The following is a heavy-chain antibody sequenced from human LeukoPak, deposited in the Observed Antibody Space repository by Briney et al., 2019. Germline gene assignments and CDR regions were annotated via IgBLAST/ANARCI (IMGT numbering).Heavy chain of an antibody. CDR3: ARGNLGYCSSTSCYKLGYYYGMDV. CDR1: EGTFSSYA. D-gene: IGHD2-2*02. V-gene: IGHV1-69*04. CDR2: IIPILGIA. Sequence: GSSVKVSCKASEGTFSSYAISWVRQAPGQGLEWMGRIIPILGIANYAQKFQGRVTITADKSTSTAYMELSSLRSEDTAVYYCARGNLGYCSSTSCYKLGYYYGMDVWGQGTTVTVSS. J-gene: IGHJ6*02.